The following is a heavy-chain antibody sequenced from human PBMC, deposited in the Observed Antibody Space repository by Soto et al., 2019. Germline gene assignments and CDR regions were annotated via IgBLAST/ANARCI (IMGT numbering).Heavy chain of an antibody. Sequence: GGSLRLSCAASGFTFSSYSMNWVRQAPGKGLEWVSSISSSSSYIYYADSVKGRFTISRDNAKNSLYLQMNSLRAEDTAVYYCARIPYGSGSYYNPPPDYWGQGTLVPVSS. J-gene: IGHJ4*02. V-gene: IGHV3-21*01. CDR2: ISSSSSYI. D-gene: IGHD3-10*01. CDR3: ARIPYGSGSYYNPPPDY. CDR1: GFTFSSYS.